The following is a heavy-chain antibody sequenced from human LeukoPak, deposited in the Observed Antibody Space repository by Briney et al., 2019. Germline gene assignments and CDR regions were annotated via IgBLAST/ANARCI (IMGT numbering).Heavy chain of an antibody. D-gene: IGHD1-7*01. CDR2: TYYRSKWYN. CDR3: AREGLVTGTFNYYYYMDV. CDR1: GDSVSSNSAA. Sequence: KPSQTPSLTCAISGDSVSSNSAAWNWIRQSPSRGLEWLGRTYYRSKWYNDYAVSVKSRITINPDTSKNQFSLQLSSVTPEDTAVYYCAREGLVTGTFNYYYYMDVWGKGTTVTVSS. J-gene: IGHJ6*03. V-gene: IGHV6-1*01.